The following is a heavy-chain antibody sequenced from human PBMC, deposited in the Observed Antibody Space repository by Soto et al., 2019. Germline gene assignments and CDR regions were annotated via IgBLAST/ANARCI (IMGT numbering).Heavy chain of an antibody. Sequence: LSLTCTVSGGSISSYYWSWIRQPPGKGLEWIGYIYYSGSTNYNPSLKSRVTISVDTSKNQFSLKLSSVTAADTAVYYCARDVYGDYFFDYWGQGTLVTVSS. V-gene: IGHV4-59*01. D-gene: IGHD4-17*01. CDR2: IYYSGST. J-gene: IGHJ4*02. CDR3: ARDVYGDYFFDY. CDR1: GGSISSYY.